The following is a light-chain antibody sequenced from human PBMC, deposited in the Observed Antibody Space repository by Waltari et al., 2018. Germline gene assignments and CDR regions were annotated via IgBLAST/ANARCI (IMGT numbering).Light chain of an antibody. Sequence: DIVMTQSPDSLAVSLGERATINFKSSQSFLSRPTNRNYLAWYQHKPGQPPKLLIYWASTREYGVPDRFSGSGSGTDFTLTISSLQAEDVAVYYCQHYYSIPYTFGQGTKLQIK. J-gene: IGKJ2*01. CDR2: WAS. CDR1: QSFLSRPTNRNY. V-gene: IGKV4-1*01. CDR3: QHYYSIPYT.